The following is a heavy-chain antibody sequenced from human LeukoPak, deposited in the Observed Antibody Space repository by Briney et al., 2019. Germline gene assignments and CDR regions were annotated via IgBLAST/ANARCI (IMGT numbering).Heavy chain of an antibody. D-gene: IGHD3-10*01. V-gene: IGHV3-21*01. J-gene: IGHJ4*02. CDR3: ARDFGYGSGSYGVN. Sequence: GGSLRLSCAASGFTFSSYSMNWVRQAPGKGLEWVSSISSSSSYIYYPDSVKGRFTISRDNAKNSLYLQMNSLRAEDTAVYYCARDFGYGSGSYGVNWGQGTLVTVSS. CDR2: ISSSSSYI. CDR1: GFTFSSYS.